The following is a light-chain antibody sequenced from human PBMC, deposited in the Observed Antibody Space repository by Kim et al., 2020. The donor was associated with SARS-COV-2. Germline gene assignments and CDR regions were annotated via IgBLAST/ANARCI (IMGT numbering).Light chain of an antibody. CDR3: QQSYENPPT. CDR1: HSIGKF. Sequence: DIQMTQSPSSLSASVGDRVTITCRPSHSIGKFLNWYQQKPGGAPKLLIYGVSSLRSGVPSRFSGSGSGTDFSLTISSLQPEDFATYYCQQSYENPPTFGQGTKVDIK. J-gene: IGKJ1*01. V-gene: IGKV1-39*01. CDR2: GVS.